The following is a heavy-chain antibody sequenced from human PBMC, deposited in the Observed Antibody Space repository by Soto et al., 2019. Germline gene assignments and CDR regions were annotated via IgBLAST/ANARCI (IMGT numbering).Heavy chain of an antibody. Sequence: SETLSLTCTVSGDSFSRYKWSWIRQPPGKGLEYIGYMYSSGYTDYNPSLKSRVTMSLDTSKNQYSLKLTSATAADTAVYYCAREWSTFDYWGQGTLVTVSS. V-gene: IGHV4-59*01. CDR3: AREWSTFDY. CDR1: GDSFSRYK. D-gene: IGHD2-15*01. CDR2: MYSSGYT. J-gene: IGHJ4*02.